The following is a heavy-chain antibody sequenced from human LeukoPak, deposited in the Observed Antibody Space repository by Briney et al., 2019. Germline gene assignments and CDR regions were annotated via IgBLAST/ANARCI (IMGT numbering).Heavy chain of an antibody. CDR2: IYTSGST. V-gene: IGHV4-4*07. J-gene: IGHJ5*02. CDR3: AGDRPYIYCSSTSCYWWFDP. Sequence: SETLSLTCTVSGGSISSYYWSWIRQPAGKGLEWIGRIYTSGSTNYNPSLKSRVTMSVDTSKNQFSLKLSSVTAADTAVYYCAGDRPYIYCSSTSCYWWFDPWGQGTLVTVSS. D-gene: IGHD2-2*01. CDR1: GGSISSYY.